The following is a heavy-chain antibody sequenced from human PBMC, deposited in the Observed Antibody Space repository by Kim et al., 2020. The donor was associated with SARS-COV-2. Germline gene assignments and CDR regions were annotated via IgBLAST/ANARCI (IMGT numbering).Heavy chain of an antibody. D-gene: IGHD2-21*02. V-gene: IGHV1-46*01. CDR3: AFLSGYCGGDCYFRNYFDY. CDR2: INPSGGST. J-gene: IGHJ4*02. Sequence: ASVKVSCKASGYTFTSYYMHWVRQAPGQGLEWMGIINPSGGSTSYAQKFQGRVTMTRDTSTSTVYMELSSLRAEDTAVYFCAFLSGYCGGDCYFRNYFDYGGQGTLVTVSS. CDR1: GYTFTSYY.